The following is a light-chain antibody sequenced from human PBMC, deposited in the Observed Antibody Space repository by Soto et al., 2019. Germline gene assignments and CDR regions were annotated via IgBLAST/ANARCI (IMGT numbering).Light chain of an antibody. V-gene: IGKV3-20*01. CDR3: QQYAILPIT. J-gene: IGKJ1*01. Sequence: KQSPGALSLSQGETVTLSCRASQSIDSNYLAWYQQKPGQAPRLLIYGASSRATGIPARFSGSGSGTDFTLTISILQAEDFAVYYCQQYAILPITFGHGTKAAIK. CDR2: GAS. CDR1: QSIDSNY.